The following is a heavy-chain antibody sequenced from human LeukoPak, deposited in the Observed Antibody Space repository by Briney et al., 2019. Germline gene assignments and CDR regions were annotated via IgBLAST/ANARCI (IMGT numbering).Heavy chain of an antibody. Sequence: GGSPRLSCVASGFTFGKYWMSWVRQAPGKGLEWVANIKLDGSEKNYVDSVKGRFTISRDNTKNSLYLQMNSLRAEDTAVFYCARDQYDTWSRRGNFDSWGQGTLVIVSS. D-gene: IGHD3-3*01. J-gene: IGHJ4*02. CDR3: ARDQYDTWSRRGNFDS. CDR1: GFTFGKYW. CDR2: IKLDGSEK. V-gene: IGHV3-7*03.